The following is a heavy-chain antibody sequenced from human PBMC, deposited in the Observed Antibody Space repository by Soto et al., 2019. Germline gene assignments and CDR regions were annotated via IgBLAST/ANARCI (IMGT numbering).Heavy chain of an antibody. D-gene: IGHD2-2*01. J-gene: IGHJ4*02. CDR1: GYTFTSYG. V-gene: IGHV1-18*01. CDR3: ARGYCSSTSCYPPYFDY. CDR2: ISAYNGNT. Sequence: SVKVSCKASGYTFTSYGISWVRQAPGQGLEWMGWISAYNGNTNYAQKLQGRVTMTTDTSTSTAYMELRSLRSDDTAVYYCARGYCSSTSCYPPYFDYWGQGTLVTGSS.